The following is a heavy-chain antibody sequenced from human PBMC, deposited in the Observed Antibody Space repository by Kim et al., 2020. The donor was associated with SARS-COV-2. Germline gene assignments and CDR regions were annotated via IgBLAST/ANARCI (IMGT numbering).Heavy chain of an antibody. CDR1: GYTFTSYA. V-gene: IGHV7-4-1*02. D-gene: IGHD6-13*01. CDR3: ARVRPLISAAARGPFENRYNWFDP. CDR2: INTNTGNP. Sequence: ASVKVSCKASGYTFTSYAMNWVRQAPGQGLEWMGWINTNTGNPTYAQGFTGRFVFSLDTSVSTAYLQISSLKAEDTAVYFCARVRPLISAAARGPFENRYNWFDPWGQGTLVTVSS. J-gene: IGHJ5*02.